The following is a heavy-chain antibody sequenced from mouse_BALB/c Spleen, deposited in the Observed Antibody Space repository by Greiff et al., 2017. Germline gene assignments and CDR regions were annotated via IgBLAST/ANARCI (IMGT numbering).Heavy chain of an antibody. D-gene: IGHD1-2*01. J-gene: IGHJ3*01. CDR1: GFTFSSYA. V-gene: IGHV5-6-5*01. CDR3: ARDETTAWAY. Sequence: EVQGVESGGGLVKPGGSLKLSCAASGFTFSSYAMSWVRQTPEKRLEWVASISSGGSTYYPDSVKGRFTISRDNARNILYLQMSSLRAEDTAMYYCARDETTAWAYWGQGTLVTVSA. CDR2: ISSGGST.